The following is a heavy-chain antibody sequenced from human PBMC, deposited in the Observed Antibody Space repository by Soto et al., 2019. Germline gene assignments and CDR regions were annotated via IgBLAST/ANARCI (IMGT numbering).Heavy chain of an antibody. D-gene: IGHD1-7*01. V-gene: IGHV3-30*03. CDR2: ISYDGTNK. CDR3: ARGPRNSCSRECSSAS. Sequence: PGGSLRLSCTASGFIFGSYGMHWVRQAPGKGLEWVALISYDGTNKYYPDSVKGRFTISRDNPRNMLYLEMNSLSAEDTAMYYCARGPRNSCSRECSSASWGRGCQVSVSS. CDR1: GFIFGSYG. J-gene: IGHJ4*02.